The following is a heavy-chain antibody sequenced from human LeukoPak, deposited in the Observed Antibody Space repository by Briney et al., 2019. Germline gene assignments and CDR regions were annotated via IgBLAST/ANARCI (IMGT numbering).Heavy chain of an antibody. D-gene: IGHD6-6*01. CDR3: ARLEYRSSYFGF. CDR1: GGSISSYY. Sequence: SETLSLTCTVSGGSISSYYWSWIRQPPGKGLEWIGYIYYSGSTNYNPSLKSRVTISVDTSKNQFSLKLSSVTAADTAVYYCARLEYRSSYFGFWGQGTLVTVSS. J-gene: IGHJ4*02. V-gene: IGHV4-59*08. CDR2: IYYSGST.